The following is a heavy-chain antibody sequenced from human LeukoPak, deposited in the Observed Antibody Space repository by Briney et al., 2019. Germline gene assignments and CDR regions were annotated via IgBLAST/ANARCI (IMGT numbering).Heavy chain of an antibody. Sequence: GGSLRLSCAASGFTFSSYAMSWVRQAPGKGLEWVSAISGSGGSTYYADSVKGRFTISRDNSKNTLYLRMNSLRAEDTAVYYCAKVEYQLLYGLGYWGQGTLVTVSS. J-gene: IGHJ4*02. V-gene: IGHV3-23*01. CDR2: ISGSGGST. CDR1: GFTFSSYA. D-gene: IGHD2-2*02. CDR3: AKVEYQLLYGLGY.